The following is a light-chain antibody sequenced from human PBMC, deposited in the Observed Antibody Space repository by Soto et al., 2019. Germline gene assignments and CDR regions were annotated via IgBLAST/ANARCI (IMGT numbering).Light chain of an antibody. Sequence: IVMTQFPATLSVSPGERATLSCRASQSVASNLAWYQQRLGQAPRLLVYGASTRATGIPARFSGSGSGTEFTLTISSVQSEDFAVYYCQQYNKWPVFTFGPGTRVDIK. V-gene: IGKV3-15*01. CDR3: QQYNKWPVFT. CDR1: QSVASN. J-gene: IGKJ3*01. CDR2: GAS.